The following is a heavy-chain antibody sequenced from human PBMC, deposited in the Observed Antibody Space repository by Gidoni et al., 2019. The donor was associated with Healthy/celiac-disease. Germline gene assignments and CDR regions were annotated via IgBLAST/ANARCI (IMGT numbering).Heavy chain of an antibody. J-gene: IGHJ4*02. CDR3: ARDVGGVPAAKGRYFDY. Sequence: EVQLVESGGGLVKPGGSLRLSCAASGFTFSSYSMNWVRQAPGKGLEWVSSISSSSSYIYYADSVKGRFTISRDNAKNSLYLQMNSLRAEDTAVYYCARDVGGVPAAKGRYFDYWGQGTLVTVSS. D-gene: IGHD2-2*01. CDR1: GFTFSSYS. CDR2: ISSSSSYI. V-gene: IGHV3-21*01.